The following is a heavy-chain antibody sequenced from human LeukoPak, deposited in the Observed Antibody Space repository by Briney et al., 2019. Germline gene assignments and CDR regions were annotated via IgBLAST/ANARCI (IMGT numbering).Heavy chain of an antibody. D-gene: IGHD5-12*01. J-gene: IGHJ5*02. Sequence: PGGSLRLSCAASGFTYSDYYMSWIRHPPGKGLEWVSYISSSGSTLHYPHSVKGRLTISRDKAKNSQYPQMNSLRADGTAVCYRARGKWLRHTDKNIWFETWGQGALVSVSS. CDR3: ARGKWLRHTDKNIWFET. V-gene: IGHV3-11*01. CDR1: GFTYSDYY. CDR2: ISSSGSTL.